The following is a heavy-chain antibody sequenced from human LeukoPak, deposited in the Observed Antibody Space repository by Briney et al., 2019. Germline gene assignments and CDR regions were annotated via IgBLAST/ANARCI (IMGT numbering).Heavy chain of an antibody. V-gene: IGHV1-46*01. Sequence: ASVKVSCKASGYTFTSYYMHWVRQAPGQGLEWMGIINPSGGSTSYAQKFQGRVTMTRDMSTSTVYMELSSLRSEDTAVYYCARGFGSARDGYNFYYFDYWGQGTLVTVSS. CDR2: INPSGGST. CDR3: ARGFGSARDGYNFYYFDY. CDR1: GYTFTSYY. J-gene: IGHJ4*02. D-gene: IGHD5-24*01.